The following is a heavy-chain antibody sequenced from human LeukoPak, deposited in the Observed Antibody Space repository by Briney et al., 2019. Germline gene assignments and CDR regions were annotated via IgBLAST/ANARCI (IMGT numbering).Heavy chain of an antibody. V-gene: IGHV3-7*04. Sequence: PGGSLRRSCEASGFTFRIYWMSWVRQAPGKGLEWVANIKHDGSEKYYVDSVKGRFTISRDNAKNSLYLQMNSLRAEDTAVYYCARDYFYPMDVWGQGTTVTVSS. CDR3: ARDYFYPMDV. CDR2: IKHDGSEK. CDR1: GFTFRIYW. J-gene: IGHJ6*02.